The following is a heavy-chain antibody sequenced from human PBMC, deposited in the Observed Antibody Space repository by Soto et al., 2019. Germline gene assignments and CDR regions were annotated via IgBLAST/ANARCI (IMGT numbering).Heavy chain of an antibody. Sequence: SETLSLTCAVYGGSFSGYYWSWIRQPPGKGLEWIGEINHSGSTNYNPSLKSRVTISVDTSKNQFSLKLSSVTAADTAVYYCARALTMIKVWGQGTLVTVS. D-gene: IGHD3-22*01. CDR2: INHSGST. CDR3: ARALTMIKV. V-gene: IGHV4-34*01. CDR1: GGSFSGYY. J-gene: IGHJ4*02.